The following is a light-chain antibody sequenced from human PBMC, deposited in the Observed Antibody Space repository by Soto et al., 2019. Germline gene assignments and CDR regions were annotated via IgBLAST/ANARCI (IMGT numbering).Light chain of an antibody. CDR1: QSISSW. J-gene: IGKJ1*01. CDR3: QQYNSYWT. CDR2: DAS. V-gene: IGKV1-5*01. Sequence: DIQMTQSPSTLSASVGDRVTITCRASQSISSWLAWYQQKPGKAPKLLIYDASSLESGVPSRFSGSGSGTEFTITIRSLQPDDFATYYCQQYNSYWTFGQGTKVEIK.